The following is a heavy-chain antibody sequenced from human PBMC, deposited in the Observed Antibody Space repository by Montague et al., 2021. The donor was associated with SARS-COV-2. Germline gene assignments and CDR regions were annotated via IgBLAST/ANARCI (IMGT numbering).Heavy chain of an antibody. D-gene: IGHD3-9*01. CDR3: ARSRENYNILTGYPRYFDY. J-gene: IGHJ4*02. Sequence: SETLSLTCTVSGGSISRYYWNWIRQPPGKGLEWIAYIYYSGSTNXXPSLKSRVTISVDTSKNQFSLKLSSVTAADTAVYYCARSRENYNILTGYPRYFDYWGQGTLVTVSS. CDR2: IYYSGST. CDR1: GGSISRYY. V-gene: IGHV4-59*01.